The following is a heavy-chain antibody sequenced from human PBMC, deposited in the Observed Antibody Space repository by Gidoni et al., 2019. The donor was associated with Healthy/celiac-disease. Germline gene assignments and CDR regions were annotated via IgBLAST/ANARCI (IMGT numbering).Heavy chain of an antibody. D-gene: IGHD3-16*02. Sequence: QLQLQESGPGLVKPSETLSLTCTVSGGSISSSSYYWGWIRQPPGKGLEWIGSIYYSGSTYYNPSLKSRVTISVDTSKNQFSLKLSSVTAADTAVYYCARLQLGELSLYFDYWGQGTLVTVSS. J-gene: IGHJ4*02. CDR3: ARLQLGELSLYFDY. CDR2: IYYSGST. CDR1: GGSISSSSYY. V-gene: IGHV4-39*01.